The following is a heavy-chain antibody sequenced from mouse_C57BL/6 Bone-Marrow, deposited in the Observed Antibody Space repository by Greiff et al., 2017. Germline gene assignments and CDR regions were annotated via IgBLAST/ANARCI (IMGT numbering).Heavy chain of an antibody. V-gene: IGHV1-69*01. CDR2: IDPSDSYT. D-gene: IGHD2-4*01. CDR1: GYTFTSYW. Sequence: QVQLQQPGAELVMPGASVKLSCKASGYTFTSYWMHWVKQRPGQGLEWIGEIDPSDSYTNYNQKFKGKSTLTVDKSSSTAYMQLGSLTSEDSAVYYCAAYDYDAYWGQGTLVTVSA. J-gene: IGHJ3*01. CDR3: AAYDYDAY.